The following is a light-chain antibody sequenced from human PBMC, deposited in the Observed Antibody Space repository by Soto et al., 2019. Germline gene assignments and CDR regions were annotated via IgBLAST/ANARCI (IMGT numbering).Light chain of an antibody. Sequence: DIQLTQSPSSVSASIGDRVTISCRASQSIYKWLVWYQQKPGKAPKLLIYAASSLQSGVPSRFSGSGYGTEFTLTISSLQAEDSATYNCQQADSFPLTFGGGTEVAI. CDR3: QQADSFPLT. CDR1: QSIYKW. J-gene: IGKJ4*01. V-gene: IGKV1-12*01. CDR2: AAS.